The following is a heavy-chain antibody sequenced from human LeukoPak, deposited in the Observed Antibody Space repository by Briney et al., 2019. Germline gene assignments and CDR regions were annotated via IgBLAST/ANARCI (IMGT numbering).Heavy chain of an antibody. V-gene: IGHV3-7*01. CDR3: ARERGSGSYHPFDP. J-gene: IGHJ5*02. CDR2: IKGDGSEK. CDR1: GFTFSSHW. Sequence: PGGSLRLSCVVSGFTFSSHWMSWVRQAPGKGLEWVANIKGDGSEKYYVDSMKGRFTISRDNGKDSLYLQMNRLRADDTAIYYCARERGSGSYHPFDPWGQGTLAIVSS. D-gene: IGHD3-10*01.